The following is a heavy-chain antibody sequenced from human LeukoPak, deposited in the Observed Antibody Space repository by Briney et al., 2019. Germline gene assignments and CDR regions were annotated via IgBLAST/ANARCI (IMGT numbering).Heavy chain of an antibody. CDR1: GFTFSSYG. CDR3: AKTFPAAHDY. V-gene: IGHV3-30*02. CDR2: IRYDGSNK. D-gene: IGHD2-2*01. Sequence: GGSLRLSCAASGFTFSSYGMHWVRQAPGKGLEWVAFIRYDGSNKYYADSVKGRFTISRGNSKNTLYLQMNSLRAEDTAVYYCAKTFPAAHDYWGQGTLVTVSS. J-gene: IGHJ4*02.